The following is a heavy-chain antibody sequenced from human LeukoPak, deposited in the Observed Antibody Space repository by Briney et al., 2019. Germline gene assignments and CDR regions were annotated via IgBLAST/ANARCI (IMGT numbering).Heavy chain of an antibody. CDR3: ARGHHEVSMIVVVMTAVSYYLDV. D-gene: IGHD3-22*01. CDR1: GGSFSGYY. CDR2: INPSGRI. J-gene: IGHJ6*03. Sequence: SETLSLTCAVYGGSFSGYYWTWIRQAPGKGLEWIGEINPSGRISYNPSLKSRLTISVDASKNQFSLNLRSLTAADTAVYYCARGHHEVSMIVVVMTAVSYYLDVWGKGTTVTVS. V-gene: IGHV4-34*01.